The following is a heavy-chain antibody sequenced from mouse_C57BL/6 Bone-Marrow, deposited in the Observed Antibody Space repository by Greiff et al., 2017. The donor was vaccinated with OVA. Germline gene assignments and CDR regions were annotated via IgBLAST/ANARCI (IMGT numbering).Heavy chain of an antibody. D-gene: IGHD1-1*02. J-gene: IGHJ1*03. CDR1: GYTFTSYW. CDR3: ARVYGPLTWYFDV. CDR2: IYPGSGST. V-gene: IGHV1-55*01. Sequence: VQLQQSGAELVKPGASVKMSCKASGYTFTSYWITWVKQRPGQGLEWIGDIYPGSGSTNYNEKFKSKATLTVDTSSSTAYMQLSSLTSEDSAVYYGARVYGPLTWYFDVWGTGTTVTVSS.